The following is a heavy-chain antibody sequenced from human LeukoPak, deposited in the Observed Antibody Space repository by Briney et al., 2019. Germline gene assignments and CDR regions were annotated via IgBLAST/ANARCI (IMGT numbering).Heavy chain of an antibody. CDR1: GGSISSGSYY. J-gene: IGHJ5*02. V-gene: IGHV4-61*02. CDR2: IYTSGST. D-gene: IGHD2-2*01. Sequence: SETLSLTCTVSGGSISSGSYYWRWIRQPPGKSLEWIGRIYTSGSTNYNPSLKSRLTTSVDTSKHQFSLKLSSVTAADTAVYYCARGRVVPLDWFDPWGQGTLVTVSS. CDR3: ARGRVVPLDWFDP.